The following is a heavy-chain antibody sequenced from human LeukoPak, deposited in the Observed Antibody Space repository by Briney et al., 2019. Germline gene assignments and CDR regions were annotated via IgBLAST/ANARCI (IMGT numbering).Heavy chain of an antibody. Sequence: SETLSLTCTVSGYSISSGYYWGWIRQPPGKGLEWTGSIDHSGSTYYNPSLKSRITISVDTFKNQFSLKLSSVTAADTAVYYCARDSALAQAVDYWGQGTLVTVSS. D-gene: IGHD6-19*01. CDR2: IDHSGST. J-gene: IGHJ4*02. V-gene: IGHV4-38-2*02. CDR3: ARDSALAQAVDY. CDR1: GYSISSGYY.